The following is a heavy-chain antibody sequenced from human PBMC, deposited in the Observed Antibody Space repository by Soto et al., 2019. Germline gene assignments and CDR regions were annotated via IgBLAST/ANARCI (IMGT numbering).Heavy chain of an antibody. CDR1: GGTFSRYT. D-gene: IGHD2-8*02. CDR2: IIPILDIP. Sequence: QVQLVQSGAEVKKPGSSVKVSCKASGGTFSRYTFTWVRQAPGQGLEWMGRIIPILDIPNYAQNFQGRVTITADKARSTAYMELSSLRSDDTAVYYCASHFTGVLVLGTSPPGGDNYGWDVWGQGTTVTVSS. V-gene: IGHV1-69*02. J-gene: IGHJ6*02. CDR3: ASHFTGVLVLGTSPPGGDNYGWDV.